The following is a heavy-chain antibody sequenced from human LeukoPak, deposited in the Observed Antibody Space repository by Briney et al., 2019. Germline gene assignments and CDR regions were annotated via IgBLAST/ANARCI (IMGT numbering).Heavy chain of an antibody. CDR3: AREALTIFGVVIITGTFDY. CDR2: ISAYNGNT. J-gene: IGHJ4*02. V-gene: IGHV1-18*01. CDR1: GYTFTSYG. D-gene: IGHD3-3*01. Sequence: ASVNVSCKASGYTFTSYGISWVRQAPGQGLEWMGWISAYNGNTNYAQKLQGRVTMTTDTSTSTAYMELRSLRSDDTAVYYCAREALTIFGVVIITGTFDYWGQGTLVTVYS.